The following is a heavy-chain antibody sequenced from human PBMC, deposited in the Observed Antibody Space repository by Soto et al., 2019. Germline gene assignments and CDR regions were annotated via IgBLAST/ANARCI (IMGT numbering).Heavy chain of an antibody. V-gene: IGHV1-69*12. CDR2: IIPIFGTA. J-gene: IGHJ6*02. CDR3: ARAPKDYYGMDV. CDR1: GGTFSSYA. Sequence: QVQLVQSGAEVKKPGSSVKVSCKASGGTFSSYAISWVRQAPGKGLEWMGGIIPIFGTANYAQKFQGRVTIPADESTSTAYRELSSLRSEDTAVYYCARAPKDYYGMDVWGQGTTVTVSS.